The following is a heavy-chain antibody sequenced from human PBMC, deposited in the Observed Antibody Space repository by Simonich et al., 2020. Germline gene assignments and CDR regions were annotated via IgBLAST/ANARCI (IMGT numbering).Heavy chain of an antibody. Sequence: QVQLVQSGAEVKKPGASVKVSCKASGYTFTGYYMHWERQAPGQGLEWMEWNNPTSHCTNYEQKFKGRVTMTRDTSISTAYMELSRLRSDDTAVYYCARWPSIPASYGSGSYFDYWGQGTLVNVSS. V-gene: IGHV1-2*02. D-gene: IGHD3-10*01. CDR1: GYTFTGYY. J-gene: IGHJ4*02. CDR2: NNPTSHCT. CDR3: ARWPSIPASYGSGSYFDY.